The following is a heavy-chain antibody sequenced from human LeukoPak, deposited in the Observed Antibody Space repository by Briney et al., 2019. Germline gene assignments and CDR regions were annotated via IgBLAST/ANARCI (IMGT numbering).Heavy chain of an antibody. V-gene: IGHV4-59*12. D-gene: IGHD3-10*01. CDR2: IYYSGGT. CDR1: GGSISSYY. Sequence: SETLSLTCTVSGGSISSYYWSWIRQPPGKGLEWIGYIYYSGGTNYHPSLKGRVTISVDTSKNQFSLKLSSVTAADTAVYYCARDLLAGSGGLGDYWGQGTLVTVSS. CDR3: ARDLLAGSGGLGDY. J-gene: IGHJ4*02.